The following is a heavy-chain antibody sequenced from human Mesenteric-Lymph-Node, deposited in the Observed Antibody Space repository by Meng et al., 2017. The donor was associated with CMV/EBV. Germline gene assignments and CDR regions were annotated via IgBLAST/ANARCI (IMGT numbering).Heavy chain of an antibody. Sequence: SGFTFDDYGMSWVRQAPGKGLEWVSGINWNGGSTGYADSVKGRFTISRDNAKNSLYLQMNSLRAEDTALYYCARDTPGGLLWFGPFDPWGQGTLVTVSS. CDR1: GFTFDDYG. J-gene: IGHJ5*02. D-gene: IGHD3-10*01. CDR2: INWNGGST. CDR3: ARDTPGGLLWFGPFDP. V-gene: IGHV3-20*03.